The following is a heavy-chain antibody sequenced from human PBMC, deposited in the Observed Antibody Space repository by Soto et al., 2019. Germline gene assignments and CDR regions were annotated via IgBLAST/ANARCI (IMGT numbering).Heavy chain of an antibody. D-gene: IGHD4-17*01. CDR3: ARDVRASGEMFDY. CDR2: VSGDASNT. V-gene: IGHV3-23*01. J-gene: IGHJ4*02. Sequence: LRLSCAASGFTFTNYGLSWVRQAPGKGLDWVATVSGDASNTHYADSVKGRFTISRDNSKSILFLQMKSLRVEDTAIYYCARDVRASGEMFDYWGQGTQVTVSS. CDR1: GFTFTNYG.